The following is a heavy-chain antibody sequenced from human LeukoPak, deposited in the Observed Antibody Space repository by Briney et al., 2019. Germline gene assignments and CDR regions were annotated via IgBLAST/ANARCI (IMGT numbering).Heavy chain of an antibody. J-gene: IGHJ4*02. D-gene: IGHD2-21*02. Sequence: SVKVSCKASGGTFSSYAISWVRQAPGQGLEWMGGIIPIFGTANYAQKFQGRVTITADESTSTAYMELSSLRSEDTAVYYCARDLTVVVVTAAFDYWGQGTLVTVSS. V-gene: IGHV1-69*13. CDR3: ARDLTVVVVTAAFDY. CDR1: GGTFSSYA. CDR2: IIPIFGTA.